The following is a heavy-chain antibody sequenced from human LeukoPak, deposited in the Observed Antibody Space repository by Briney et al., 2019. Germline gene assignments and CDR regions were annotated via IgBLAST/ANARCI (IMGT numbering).Heavy chain of an antibody. J-gene: IGHJ4*02. CDR1: GFTSSSYG. CDR3: AKITVGATTGDY. CDR2: IRYDGSNK. Sequence: VGSLRLSCAASGFTSSSYGMHWVRQAPGKGLEWVAFIRYDGSNKYYADSVKGRFTISRDNSKNTLYLQMNSLRAEDTAVYYCAKITVGATTGDYWGQGTLVTVSS. V-gene: IGHV3-30*02. D-gene: IGHD1-26*01.